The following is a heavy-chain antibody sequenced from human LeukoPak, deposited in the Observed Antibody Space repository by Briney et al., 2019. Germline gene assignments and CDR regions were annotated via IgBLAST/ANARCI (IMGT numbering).Heavy chain of an antibody. J-gene: IGHJ4*02. D-gene: IGHD6-13*01. CDR2: IYYSGST. V-gene: IGHV4-39*01. CDR1: GGSISSSSYY. CDR3: ARSIAAPRLKLDFDY. Sequence: SETLSLTCTVSGGSISSSSYYWGWIRQPPGKGLEWIGSIYYSGSTYYNPSLKSRVTISVDTSKNQSSLKLSSVTAADTAVYYCARSIAAPRLKLDFDYWGQGTLVTVSS.